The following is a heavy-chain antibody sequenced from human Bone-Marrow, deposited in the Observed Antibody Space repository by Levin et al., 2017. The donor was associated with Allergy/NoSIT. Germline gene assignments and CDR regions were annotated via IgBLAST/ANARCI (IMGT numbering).Heavy chain of an antibody. J-gene: IGHJ6*02. Sequence: PGGSLRLSCAASAFTRLYWMHWVRQAPGKGLVWVSWIDNEGTTTTYADSVKGRFTMSRDNARNTVYLQMSNLRAEDTAVDYCARDANYRLDVWGQGTTVTVSS. CDR2: IDNEGTTT. CDR1: AFTRLYW. CDR3: ARDANYRLDV. V-gene: IGHV3-74*03.